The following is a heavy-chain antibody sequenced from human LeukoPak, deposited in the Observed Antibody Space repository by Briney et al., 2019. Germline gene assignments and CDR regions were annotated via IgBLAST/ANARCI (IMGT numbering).Heavy chain of an antibody. J-gene: IGHJ4*02. D-gene: IGHD6-6*01. V-gene: IGHV3-23*01. CDR3: AKRSSIAFFDY. CDR1: GFTFSSYA. Sequence: PGGSLRLSRAASGFTFSSYAMSWVRQAPGKGLEWVSGISGSGGSTYYADSVKGRFTISRDNSKSTLYLQMNSLRAEDTAVYYCAKRSSIAFFDYWGQGTLVTVSS. CDR2: ISGSGGST.